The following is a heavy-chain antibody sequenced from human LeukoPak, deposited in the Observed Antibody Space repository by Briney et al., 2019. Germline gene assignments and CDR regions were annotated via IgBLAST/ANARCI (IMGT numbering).Heavy chain of an antibody. V-gene: IGHV3-48*01. D-gene: IGHD3-22*01. J-gene: IGHJ1*01. CDR2: VSSSSSTI. CDR1: GFTFDDYA. Sequence: GGSLRLSCAVSGFTFDDYAMHWVRQVPGKGLEWVSYVSSSSSTIYYADSVKGRFTISRDNAKNSLYLQMNSLRAEDTAVYYCARDFDYYDSSGYYAYFQHWGQGTLVTVSS. CDR3: ARDFDYYDSSGYYAYFQH.